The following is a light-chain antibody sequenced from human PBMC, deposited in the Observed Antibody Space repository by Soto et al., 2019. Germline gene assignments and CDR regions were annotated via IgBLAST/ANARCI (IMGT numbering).Light chain of an antibody. J-gene: IGKJ4*01. V-gene: IGKV3-20*01. CDR3: QQYGSSPLT. Sequence: EIVLTQSPGTLSLPPGERATLSCRASQRVSSSYLAWYQQKPGQAPRLLIYGASSRATGIPDRFSGSGSGTDFTLTISRLEPEDFAVYYCQQYGSSPLTFGGGTKVEIK. CDR2: GAS. CDR1: QRVSSSY.